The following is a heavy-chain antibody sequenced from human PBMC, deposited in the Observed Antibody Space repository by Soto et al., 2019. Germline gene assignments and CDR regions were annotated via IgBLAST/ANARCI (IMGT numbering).Heavy chain of an antibody. V-gene: IGHV3-11*05. CDR2: ISSSSSYT. J-gene: IGHJ4*02. D-gene: IGHD6-13*01. Sequence: QVQLVESGGGLVKPGGSLRLSCAASGFTFSDYYMSWIRQAPGKGLEWVSYISSSSSYTNYADSVKGRFTISRDNAKNSLYLQMNSLRAEATAVYYGARDSSSWYYFDYWGQGTLVTVSS. CDR1: GFTFSDYY. CDR3: ARDSSSWYYFDY.